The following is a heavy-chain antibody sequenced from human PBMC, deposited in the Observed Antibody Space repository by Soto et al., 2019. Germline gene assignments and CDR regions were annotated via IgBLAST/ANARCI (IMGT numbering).Heavy chain of an antibody. CDR1: GFTFSSYG. CDR2: RSYDGSNN. V-gene: IGHV3-30*18. J-gene: IGHJ4*02. Sequence: QVQLVESGGGVVQPGRSLRLSCAASGFTFSSYGMHWVRQAPGKGLEWVAVRSYDGSNNYYADSVKGRFTISRDNSKTTLYLQMNSLSAEDTAVYYYEKDSDIVATIHSLAYWGQGTLVTVSS. CDR3: EKDSDIVATIHSLAY. D-gene: IGHD5-12*01.